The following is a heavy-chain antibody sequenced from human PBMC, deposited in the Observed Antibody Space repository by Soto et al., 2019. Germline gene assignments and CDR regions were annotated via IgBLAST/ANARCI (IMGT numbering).Heavy chain of an antibody. V-gene: IGHV3-23*01. CDR1: GFTFSSYA. Sequence: GGSLRLSCAASGFTFSSYAMSWVRQAPGKGLEWVSAISGSGGSAYYADSVKGRFTISRDNSKNTLYLQMNSLRAEDTAVYYCAKDKLPSSGPPYYFDYWGQGTQVTVSS. J-gene: IGHJ4*02. CDR3: AKDKLPSSGPPYYFDY. D-gene: IGHD6-19*01. CDR2: ISGSGGSA.